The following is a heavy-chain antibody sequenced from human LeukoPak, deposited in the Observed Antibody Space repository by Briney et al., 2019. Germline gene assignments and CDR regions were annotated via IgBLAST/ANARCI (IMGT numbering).Heavy chain of an antibody. J-gene: IGHJ4*02. CDR2: IHYSGST. Sequence: SQTLSLTCSVSGGSMSSGDFYWSWIRQPPGKGLEWIGNIHYSGSTYHNPSLMSRITISKDTSNNQFSLRLSSVTAADTAVYYCARGLRELAAAGTYYFDYWGQGTLVTVSS. V-gene: IGHV4-30-4*01. CDR1: GGSMSSGDFY. D-gene: IGHD6-13*01. CDR3: ARGLRELAAAGTYYFDY.